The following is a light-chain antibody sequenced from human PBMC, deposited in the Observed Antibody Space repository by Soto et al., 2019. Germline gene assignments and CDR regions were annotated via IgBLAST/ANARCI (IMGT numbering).Light chain of an antibody. CDR2: DAS. J-gene: IGKJ5*01. Sequence: EIVLTQSPATVHSSQGERAKLSCRASQSVSSYLAWYQQKPGQAPRLLIYDASNRATGIPARFSGSGSGTDFTLTISSLEPEDFAVYYCQQRSKWITFGQGTRLEI. CDR1: QSVSSY. V-gene: IGKV3-11*01. CDR3: QQRSKWIT.